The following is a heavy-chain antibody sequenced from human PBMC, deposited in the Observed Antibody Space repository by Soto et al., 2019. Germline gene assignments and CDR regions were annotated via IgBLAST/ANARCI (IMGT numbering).Heavy chain of an antibody. CDR2: ITYEGSQI. Sequence: QVQLVESGGGVVQPGKSLRLSCAASGFSFPRFGMHWVRQAPGKGLEWVALITYEGSQIFYADAVKGRFTISRDNGDNTLTLTMDNQRTEDRETYFCAKGRGEMNWANYYGLDVWGQGTTVTVSS. J-gene: IGHJ6*02. CDR1: GFSFPRFG. V-gene: IGHV3-30*18. CDR3: AKGRGEMNWANYYGLDV. D-gene: IGHD7-27*01.